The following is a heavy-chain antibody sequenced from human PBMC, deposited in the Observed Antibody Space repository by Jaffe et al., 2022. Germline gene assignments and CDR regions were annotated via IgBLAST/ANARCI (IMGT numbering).Heavy chain of an antibody. D-gene: IGHD3-10*01. J-gene: IGHJ1*01. CDR1: GLSISSGYY. V-gene: IGHV4-38-2*01. Sequence: QVQLQESGPGLVKPSETLSLTCAVSGLSISSGYYWGWIRQPPGKGLEWIGSIYHSGSTYYNPSLKSRVTISVDTSKNQLSLKLSSVTAADTAVYYCARLLYGSVNWGQGTLVTVSS. CDR2: IYHSGST. CDR3: ARLLYGSVN.